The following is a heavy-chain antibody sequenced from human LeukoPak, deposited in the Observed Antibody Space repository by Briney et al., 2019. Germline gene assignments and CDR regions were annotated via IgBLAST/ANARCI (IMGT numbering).Heavy chain of an antibody. Sequence: GGSLRLSCAASGFTFSSYAMHWVRQAPGKGLVWVAVISYDGSNKYYADSVKGRFTISRDNSKNALYLQMNSLRAEDTAVYYCARAYSNYVVHHAFDIWGQGTMVTVSS. CDR1: GFTFSSYA. D-gene: IGHD4-11*01. J-gene: IGHJ3*02. V-gene: IGHV3-30-3*01. CDR2: ISYDGSNK. CDR3: ARAYSNYVVHHAFDI.